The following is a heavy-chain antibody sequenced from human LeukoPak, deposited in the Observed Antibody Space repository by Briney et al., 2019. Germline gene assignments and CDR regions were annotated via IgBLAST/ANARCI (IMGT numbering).Heavy chain of an antibody. J-gene: IGHJ4*02. CDR1: GYSFSNYD. CDR3: ATTPEWATIPFGFDY. CDR2: INPNFGRT. V-gene: IGHV1-2*02. D-gene: IGHD5-12*01. Sequence: ASVKVSCKASGYSFSNYDMHWVRQAPGQGLEWMGWINPNFGRTNYARKFQGRVTMTRDTSISTVYMELSRLRSDDTAVYYCATTPEWATIPFGFDYWGQGSLVTVSS.